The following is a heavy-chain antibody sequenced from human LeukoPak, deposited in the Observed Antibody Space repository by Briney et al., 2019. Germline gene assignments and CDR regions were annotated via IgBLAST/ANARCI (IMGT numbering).Heavy chain of an antibody. CDR3: ARDRAVPAAIHYWYFDL. CDR2: ISAYNGNT. Sequence: ASVKVSCKASGYTFTSYGISWVRQAPGQGLEWMGWISAYNGNTNYAQKLQGRATMTTDTSTSTAYMELRSLRSDDTAVYYCARDRAVPAAIHYWYFDLWGRGTLVTVSS. V-gene: IGHV1-18*01. J-gene: IGHJ2*01. D-gene: IGHD2-2*01. CDR1: GYTFTSYG.